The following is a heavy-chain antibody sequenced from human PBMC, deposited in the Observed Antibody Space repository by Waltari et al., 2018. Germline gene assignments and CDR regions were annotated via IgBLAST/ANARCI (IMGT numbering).Heavy chain of an antibody. Sequence: EVQLVQSGAEVKKPGESLKISCKGSGYSFTSYWIGWVRQMPGKGLEWMGIIYPGDSDTRYSPSVQGQVTISADKSISTAYLQWSSLKASDTAMYYCARRAENIWGSYRLAPWGQGTMVTVSS. V-gene: IGHV5-51*03. CDR1: GYSFTSYW. CDR3: ARRAENIWGSYRLAP. CDR2: IYPGDSDT. D-gene: IGHD3-16*02. J-gene: IGHJ3*01.